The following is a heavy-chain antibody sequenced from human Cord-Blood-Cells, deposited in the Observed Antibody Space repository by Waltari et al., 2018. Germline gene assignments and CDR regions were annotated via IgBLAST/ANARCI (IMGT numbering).Heavy chain of an antibody. CDR3: ARDSGSYAFDI. CDR2: ISYDGSNK. V-gene: IGHV3-30-3*01. CDR1: GFTFSSYA. Sequence: QVQLVESGGGVVQPGRSLRLSCAASGFTFSSYAMHWVRQAPGKGREWVAVISYDGSNKYYADSVKGRFTISRDNSKNTLYLQMNSLRAEDTAVYYCARDSGSYAFDIWGQGTMVTVSS. D-gene: IGHD1-26*01. J-gene: IGHJ3*02.